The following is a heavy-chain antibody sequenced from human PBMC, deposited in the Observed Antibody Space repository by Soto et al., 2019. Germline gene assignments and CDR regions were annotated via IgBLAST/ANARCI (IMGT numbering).Heavy chain of an antibody. CDR1: GGTFSTYA. V-gene: IGHV1-69*01. CDR2: VIPIFGTP. D-gene: IGHD2-15*01. J-gene: IGHJ6*02. Sequence: QVQLVQSGAEVKKPGSSVKVSCTAPGGTFSTYAISWVRQAPGQGLEWMGGVIPIFGTPKYAQKFKGRVTITADESTSTGYMELRSLRSEDTAVYYCARSQGGSSSLDIYYYYYYGMDVWGQGTTVTVSS. CDR3: ARSQGGSSSLDIYYYYYYGMDV.